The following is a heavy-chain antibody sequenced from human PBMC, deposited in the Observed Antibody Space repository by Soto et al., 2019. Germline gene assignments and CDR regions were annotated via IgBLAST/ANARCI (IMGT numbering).Heavy chain of an antibody. Sequence: PSETLSLTCTVSGASLFSYFWRWIRLAPGKGLEWIGEVSHSGGTTYSPSLKSRVSISIDSSKKQFSLRLMSVTAADTAVYYCARWPHAGEGSGHAYYIGLDVWGQGTMVS. D-gene: IGHD2-15*01. CDR3: ARWPHAGEGSGHAYYIGLDV. V-gene: IGHV4-34*01. CDR2: VSHSGGT. CDR1: GASLFSYF. J-gene: IGHJ6*02.